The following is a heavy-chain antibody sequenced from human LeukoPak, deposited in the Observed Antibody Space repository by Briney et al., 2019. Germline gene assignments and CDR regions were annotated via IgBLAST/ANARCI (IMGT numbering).Heavy chain of an antibody. J-gene: IGHJ4*02. D-gene: IGHD3-16*01. V-gene: IGHV3-30-3*01. CDR1: GFTFSSYA. CDR2: ISYDGSNK. CDR3: AGGSWRVTWSYFDY. Sequence: GGSLRLSCAASGFTFSSYAMHWVRQAPGKGLEWGAVISYDGSNKYYADSVKGRFTIPRDNSKNTLYLQMNSLRAEDTAVYYCAGGSWRVTWSYFDYWGQGTLVTVSS.